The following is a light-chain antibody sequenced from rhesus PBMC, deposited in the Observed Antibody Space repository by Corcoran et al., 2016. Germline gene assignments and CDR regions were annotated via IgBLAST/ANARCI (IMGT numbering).Light chain of an antibody. CDR1: QSVSSR. Sequence: EIVMTQSPATLSLSPGERATLSCRASQSVSSRLAWYQQKPGQAPRLLIYGASRRVTGIPDRFSGSGSGTDFTLTISSLEPEDFAVYFCQQESNWSLTFGGGTKVELK. V-gene: IGKV3-17*02. CDR3: QQESNWSLT. J-gene: IGKJ4*01. CDR2: GAS.